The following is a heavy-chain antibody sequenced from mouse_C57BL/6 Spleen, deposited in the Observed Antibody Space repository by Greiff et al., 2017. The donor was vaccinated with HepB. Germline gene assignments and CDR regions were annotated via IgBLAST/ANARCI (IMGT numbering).Heavy chain of an antibody. J-gene: IGHJ4*01. CDR1: GYAFSSYW. D-gene: IGHD1-1*01. CDR2: IYPGDGDT. CDR3: AREGYYGSHYAMDY. Sequence: QVQLQQSGAELVKPGASVKISCKASGYAFSSYWMNWVKQRPGKGLEWIGQIYPGDGDTNYNGKFKGKATLTADKSSSTAYMQLSSLTSEDSAVYFCAREGYYGSHYAMDYWGQGTSVTVSS. V-gene: IGHV1-80*01.